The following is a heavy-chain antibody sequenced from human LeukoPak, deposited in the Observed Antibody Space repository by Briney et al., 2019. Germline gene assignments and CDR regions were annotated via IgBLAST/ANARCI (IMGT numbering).Heavy chain of an antibody. D-gene: IGHD6-19*01. J-gene: IGHJ4*02. V-gene: IGHV3-11*01. CDR3: ARRSGIAVAGAFDY. CDR2: ISSSSSSI. Sequence: NPGGSLRLSCAASGFTFSDYYMSWIRQAPGKGLEWVSYISSSSSSIYYADSVKGRFTISRDNSKNTLYLQMNSLRAEDTAAYYCARRSGIAVAGAFDYWGQGTLVTVSS. CDR1: GFTFSDYY.